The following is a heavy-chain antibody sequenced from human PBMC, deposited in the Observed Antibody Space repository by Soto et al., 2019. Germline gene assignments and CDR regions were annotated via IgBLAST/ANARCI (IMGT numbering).Heavy chain of an antibody. V-gene: IGHV1-69*13. Sequence: SVKVSCKASGYTFTSYGISWVRQAPGQGLEWMGGIIPIFGTANYAQKFQGRVTITADESTSTAYMELSSLRPEDTAVYYCARINWNYALNYYYYGMDVWGQGTTVTVSS. CDR2: IIPIFGTA. D-gene: IGHD1-7*01. CDR3: ARINWNYALNYYYYGMDV. CDR1: GYTFTSYG. J-gene: IGHJ6*02.